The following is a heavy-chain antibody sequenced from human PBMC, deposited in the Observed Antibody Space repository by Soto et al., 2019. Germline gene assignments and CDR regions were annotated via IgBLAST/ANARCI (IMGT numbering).Heavy chain of an antibody. D-gene: IGHD3-3*01. Sequence: QLQLQESGLGLVQPSQTLSLTCAVSGGSISSGGYSWSWIRQPPGKGLEWIGYIYHSGSTFYNPSLRSRVTISVERSKNEFSLKMNSVTAADTAMYYCARAGAKRSSEWPNGFDPWGQGTLVTVSS. CDR2: IYHSGST. V-gene: IGHV4-30-2*01. J-gene: IGHJ5*02. CDR3: ARAGAKRSSEWPNGFDP. CDR1: GGSISSGGYS.